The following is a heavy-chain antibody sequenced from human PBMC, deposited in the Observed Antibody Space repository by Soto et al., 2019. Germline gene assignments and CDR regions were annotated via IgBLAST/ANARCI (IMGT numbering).Heavy chain of an antibody. D-gene: IGHD6-13*01. J-gene: IGHJ4*02. CDR3: ARAPTPAAGTGDFFDY. Sequence: QVQLQESGPGLVKPSQTLSLTCTVSGGSISSGDYYWSWIRQPPGKGLEWIGYIYYSGSTYYNPSLKSQVTISVDTSKNQFSLKLSSVTAADTAVYYCARAPTPAAGTGDFFDYWGQGTLVTVSS. CDR1: GGSISSGDYY. CDR2: IYYSGST. V-gene: IGHV4-30-4*01.